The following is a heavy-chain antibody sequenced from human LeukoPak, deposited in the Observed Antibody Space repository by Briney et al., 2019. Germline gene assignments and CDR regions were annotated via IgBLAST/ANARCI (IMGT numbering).Heavy chain of an antibody. D-gene: IGHD3-10*01. CDR1: GFTFSSYA. V-gene: IGHV3-23*01. J-gene: IGHJ4*02. CDR3: AKSYYYGSGNPSLDY. CDR2: ISGGNGAT. Sequence: GGSLRLSCAASGFTFSSYAMTWVRQAPGKGLEWVSGISGGNGATYYADSVKGRFTISTDNSKNTLYLQMNSLRVEDTAVYYCAKSYYYGSGNPSLDYWGQGTLVNVSS.